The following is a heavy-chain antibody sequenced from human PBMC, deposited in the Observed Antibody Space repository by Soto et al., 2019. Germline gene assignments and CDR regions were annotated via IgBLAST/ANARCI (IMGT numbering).Heavy chain of an antibody. CDR1: GFTFSNAW. J-gene: IGHJ4*02. Sequence: EVQLVESGGGLVKPGGSLRLSCAASGFTFSNAWMNWVRQAPGKGLEWVGRIKSKTDGGTTDYAAPVKGRFTISRDDSKNTLYLQMNSLKPEATAVYYCTTAPEPGIAVAGLDYWGQGTLVTVSS. V-gene: IGHV3-15*07. CDR3: TTAPEPGIAVAGLDY. CDR2: IKSKTDGGTT. D-gene: IGHD6-19*01.